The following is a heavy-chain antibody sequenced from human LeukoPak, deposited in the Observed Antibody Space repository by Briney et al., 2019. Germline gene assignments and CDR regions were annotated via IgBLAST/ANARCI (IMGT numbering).Heavy chain of an antibody. D-gene: IGHD1-26*01. J-gene: IGHJ4*02. CDR1: GFTFSTYS. Sequence: GGSLRLSCAASGFTFSTYSMHWVRQAPGKGLEWVSSISSSSSYIYYADSVKGRFTISRDNAKNSLYLQMNSLRAEDTAVYYCARVIVGATGAYYFDYWGQGTPVTVSS. V-gene: IGHV3-21*01. CDR3: ARVIVGATGAYYFDY. CDR2: ISSSSSYI.